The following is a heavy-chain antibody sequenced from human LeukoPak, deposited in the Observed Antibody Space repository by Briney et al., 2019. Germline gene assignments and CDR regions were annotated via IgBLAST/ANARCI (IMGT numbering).Heavy chain of an antibody. CDR3: ARAKSLRANWILDY. CDR2: IKQDGSEK. CDR1: GFTFSSYW. J-gene: IGHJ4*02. Sequence: GGSLRLSCAASGFTFSSYWMSWVRQAPGKGLEWVANIKQDGSEKYYVDSVKGRFTISRDNAKNSLYLQMNSLRAEDTAAYYCARAKSLRANWILDYWGQGTLVTVSS. D-gene: IGHD3-9*01. V-gene: IGHV3-7*01.